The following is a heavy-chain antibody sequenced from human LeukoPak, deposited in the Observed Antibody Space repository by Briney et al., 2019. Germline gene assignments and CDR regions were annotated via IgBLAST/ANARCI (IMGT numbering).Heavy chain of an antibody. D-gene: IGHD5-18*01. J-gene: IGHJ4*02. CDR3: GRYSYGYGGVDY. CDR2: IYTSGST. CDR1: GGSISSGSYY. Sequence: SETLSLTCTVSGGSISSGSYYWSWIRQPAGKGLEWIGRIYTSGSTNYNPSLKSRVTISVDTSKNQFSLKLSSVTAADTAVYYWGRYSYGYGGVDYWGQGPLVTVSS. V-gene: IGHV4-61*02.